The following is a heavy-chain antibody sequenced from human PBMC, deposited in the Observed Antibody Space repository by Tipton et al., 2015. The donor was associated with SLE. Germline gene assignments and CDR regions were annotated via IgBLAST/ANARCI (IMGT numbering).Heavy chain of an antibody. CDR1: GGSISTNY. Sequence: TLSLTCSVSGGSISTNYWIWILQPPGKGLEWIGYISDVGGTNYNPSLKSGVTISIDPAKNQFSLKLTSVTAADTAVYYCARGMVTWRGAIIGVDVWGQGTTVNVSS. CDR3: ARGMVTWRGAIIGVDV. CDR2: ISDVGGT. D-gene: IGHD2-21*02. J-gene: IGHJ6*02. V-gene: IGHV4-59*08.